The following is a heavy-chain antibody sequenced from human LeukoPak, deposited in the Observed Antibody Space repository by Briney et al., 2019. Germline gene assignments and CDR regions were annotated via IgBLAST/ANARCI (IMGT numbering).Heavy chain of an antibody. CDR1: GGSISSSSYY. CDR3: ARIPITIFGVVSYRNWFDP. J-gene: IGHJ5*02. CDR2: IYYSGST. D-gene: IGHD3-3*01. Sequence: PSETLSLTCTVSGGSISSSSYYWGWIRQTPGKGLEWIGSIYYSGSTYYNPSLKSRFTISVDTSKNQFSLKLSSVTAADSAVYYCARIPITIFGVVSYRNWFDPWGQGTLVTVSS. V-gene: IGHV4-39*01.